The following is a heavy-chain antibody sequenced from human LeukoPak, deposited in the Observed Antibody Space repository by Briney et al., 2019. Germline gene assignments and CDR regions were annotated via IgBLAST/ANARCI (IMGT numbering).Heavy chain of an antibody. J-gene: IGHJ4*02. V-gene: IGHV4-34*01. Sequence: NPSETLSLTCAVYGVSFSGYYWSWMRQPPGKGLEWVGEINHSGSTNYNPSLKSRVTISVDTSKNQFSLKLSSVTAADTAVYYCARERGQADYWGQGTLVTVSS. CDR3: ARERGQADY. CDR1: GVSFSGYY. CDR2: INHSGST. D-gene: IGHD3-10*01.